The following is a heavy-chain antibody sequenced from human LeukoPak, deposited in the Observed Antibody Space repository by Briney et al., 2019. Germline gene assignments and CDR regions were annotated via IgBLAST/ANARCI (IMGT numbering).Heavy chain of an antibody. CDR1: GGTFSSYA. CDR3: AGDMATDYDFWSGYSQSWFDP. CDR2: IIPILGIA. J-gene: IGHJ5*02. Sequence: ASVKVSCKASGGTFSSYAISWVRQAPGQGLEWMGRIIPILGIANYAQKFQGRVTITADKSTSTAYMELSSLRSEDTAVYYCAGDMATDYDFWSGYSQSWFDPWGQGTLVTVSS. V-gene: IGHV1-69*04. D-gene: IGHD3-3*01.